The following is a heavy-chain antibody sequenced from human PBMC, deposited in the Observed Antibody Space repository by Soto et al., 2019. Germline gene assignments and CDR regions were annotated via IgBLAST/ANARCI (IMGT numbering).Heavy chain of an antibody. CDR2: IKSKTDGGTT. Sequence: GGSLRLSCAASGFTFSNAWVSWVRQAPGKGLEWVGRIKSKTDGGTTDYAAPVKGRFTISRDDSKNTLYLQMNSLKTEDTAVYYCTTAEVGATTGFDYWGQGTLVTVSS. J-gene: IGHJ4*02. V-gene: IGHV3-15*01. CDR3: TTAEVGATTGFDY. D-gene: IGHD1-26*01. CDR1: GFTFSNAW.